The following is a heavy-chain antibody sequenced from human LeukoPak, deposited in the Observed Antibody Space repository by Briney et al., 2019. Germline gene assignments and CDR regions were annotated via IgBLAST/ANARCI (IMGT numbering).Heavy chain of an antibody. V-gene: IGHV1-69*06. J-gene: IGHJ4*02. Sequence: SVKVSCKASGYTFNGYYMHWVRQAPGQGLEWMGGIIPIFARANYAQKFQGRVTITADKSTSTAYMELSSLRSEDTAVYYCARAVQVTTGGLFDYWGQGTLVTVSS. D-gene: IGHD4-17*01. CDR3: ARAVQVTTGGLFDY. CDR1: GYTFNGYY. CDR2: IIPIFARA.